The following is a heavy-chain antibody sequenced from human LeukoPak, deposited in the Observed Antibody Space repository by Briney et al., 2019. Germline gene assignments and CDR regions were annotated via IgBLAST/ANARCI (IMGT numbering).Heavy chain of an antibody. CDR2: IYTSGST. J-gene: IGHJ6*02. Sequence: SETLSLTCTVSGGSISSSSYYWSWIRQPAGKGLEWIGRIYTSGSTNYNPSLKSRVTMSVDTSKNQFSLKLSSVTAADTAVYYCARDVGIAAAGAGDYYYYYGMDVWGQGTTVTVSS. CDR3: ARDVGIAAAGAGDYYYYYGMDV. V-gene: IGHV4-61*02. D-gene: IGHD6-13*01. CDR1: GGSISSSSYY.